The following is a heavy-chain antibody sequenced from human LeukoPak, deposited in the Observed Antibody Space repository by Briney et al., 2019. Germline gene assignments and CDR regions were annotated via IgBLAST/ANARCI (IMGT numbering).Heavy chain of an antibody. Sequence: SVKVSCKASGGTFSSYAISWVRQAPGQGLEWMGGIIPIFGTANYAQKFQGRVTITADKSTSTAYMELSSLRSEDTAVYYCAGGSYNWKEGRGYYYDSSGYPFDYWGQGTLVTVSS. CDR1: GGTFSSYA. J-gene: IGHJ4*02. CDR2: IIPIFGTA. CDR3: AGGSYNWKEGRGYYYDSSGYPFDY. V-gene: IGHV1-69*06. D-gene: IGHD3-22*01.